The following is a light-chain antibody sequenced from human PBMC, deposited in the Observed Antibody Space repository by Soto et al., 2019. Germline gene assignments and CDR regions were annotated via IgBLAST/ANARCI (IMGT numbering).Light chain of an antibody. CDR3: QQYGSSPPYT. J-gene: IGKJ2*01. V-gene: IGKV3-20*01. CDR1: QSVSSSY. Sequence: EIVLTQSPGTLSLSPGERATLSCRASQSVSSSYLAWYQQKPGQAPRLLIYGASSRATGITDRFSGSGSGTDFTLTISRLEPEDFAVYYCQQYGSSPPYTFGQGTQLEIK. CDR2: GAS.